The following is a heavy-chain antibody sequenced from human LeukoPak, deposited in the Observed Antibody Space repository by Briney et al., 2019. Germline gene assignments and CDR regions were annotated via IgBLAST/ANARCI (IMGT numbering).Heavy chain of an antibody. D-gene: IGHD6-25*01. CDR1: GGSISSYY. CDR3: AREGGDPRWLDL. CDR2: INTSGST. J-gene: IGHJ5*02. V-gene: IGHV4-4*07. Sequence: SESLSLTCTVSGGSISSYYWTWIRQSAGKGLEWIGRINTSGSTNYNPSLRSRVTMSVNTSKNQFSLNLTSVTAADTAVYSCAREGGDPRWLDLWGQGTLVTVSS.